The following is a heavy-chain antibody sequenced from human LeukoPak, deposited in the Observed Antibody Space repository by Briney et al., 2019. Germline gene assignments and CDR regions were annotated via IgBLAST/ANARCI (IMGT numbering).Heavy chain of an antibody. CDR1: GFTFSSYA. CDR2: ISGSGGST. V-gene: IGHV3-23*01. Sequence: PGRSLRLSCAASGFTFSSYAMSWVRQAPGKGLEWVSAISGSGGSTYYADSVKGRFTISRDNSKNTLYLQMNSLRAEDTAVYYCARLACSGSSTSCNLDYWGQGTLVTVSS. CDR3: ARLACSGSSTSCNLDY. J-gene: IGHJ4*02. D-gene: IGHD2-2*01.